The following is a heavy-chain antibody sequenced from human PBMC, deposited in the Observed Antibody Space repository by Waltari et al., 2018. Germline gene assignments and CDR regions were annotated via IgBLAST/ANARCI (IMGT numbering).Heavy chain of an antibody. CDR3: AKGGIFDFSDYDY. CDR1: GFVFRSCA. V-gene: IGHV3-23*01. Sequence: EVQLLESGGGLVQPGGSLRLSCADYGFVFRSCAMAWVRQVPGKGLECVSGIGGRGEYTSHADSVKGRFTISRDNAEDTLYLQMNSLRVEDTAVYFCAKGGIFDFSDYDYWGQGILVTVSS. CDR2: IGGRGEYT. D-gene: IGHD3-9*01. J-gene: IGHJ4*02.